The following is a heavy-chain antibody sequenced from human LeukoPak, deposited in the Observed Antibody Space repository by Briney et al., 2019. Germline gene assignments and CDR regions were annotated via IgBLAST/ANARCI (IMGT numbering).Heavy chain of an antibody. CDR2: ISYDGSNK. Sequence: GGSLRLSCAATGFTFSSYAMHWVRQAPGKGLEWVAVISYDGSNKYYADSVKGRFTISRDNSKNTLYLQMNSLRAEDTAVYYCARDQWSSGRLDLDYWGQGTLVTVSS. CDR1: GFTFSSYA. J-gene: IGHJ4*02. D-gene: IGHD3-10*01. V-gene: IGHV3-30*04. CDR3: ARDQWSSGRLDLDY.